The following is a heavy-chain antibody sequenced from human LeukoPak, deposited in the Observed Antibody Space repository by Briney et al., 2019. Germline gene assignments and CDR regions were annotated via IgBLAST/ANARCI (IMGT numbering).Heavy chain of an antibody. Sequence: GGSLRLSCAASGFTFSSYAMSWVRQAPGKGLEWVSYISSSGSTIYYADSVKGRFTISRDNAKNSLYLQMNSLRAEDTAVYYCARDRPLVGSWSLGNFDYWGQGTLVTVSS. V-gene: IGHV3-48*04. CDR1: GFTFSSYA. CDR3: ARDRPLVGSWSLGNFDY. J-gene: IGHJ4*02. CDR2: ISSSGSTI. D-gene: IGHD6-13*01.